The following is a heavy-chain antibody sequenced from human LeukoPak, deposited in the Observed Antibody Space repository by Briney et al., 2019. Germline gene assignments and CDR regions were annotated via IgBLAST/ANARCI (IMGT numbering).Heavy chain of an antibody. J-gene: IGHJ4*02. CDR2: INWNGGST. V-gene: IGHV3-20*04. CDR3: ARVFSSNSLYYFDY. Sequence: PGGSLRLSCAASGFTFDDYGMSWVRQVPGKGLEWVSSINWNGGSTGYADSVKGRFTISRDNAKNSLYLQLNSLRAEDTALYYCARVFSSNSLYYFDYCVQGTQVTDSS. CDR1: GFTFDDYG. D-gene: IGHD6-13*01.